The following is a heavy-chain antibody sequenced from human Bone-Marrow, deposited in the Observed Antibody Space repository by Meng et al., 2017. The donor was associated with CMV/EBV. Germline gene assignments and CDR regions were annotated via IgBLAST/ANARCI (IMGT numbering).Heavy chain of an antibody. Sequence: GGSLRLSCAVSGFTFTNAWMSWVRQAPGKGLEWVGRIKSKTDGGTTDYAAPVKGRFTISRDDSKNTLYLQMNSLKTEDTAVYYCTTDYSHYYYYGMDVWVQGTTVPVSS. D-gene: IGHD2-21*01. CDR1: GFTFTNAW. J-gene: IGHJ6*02. V-gene: IGHV3-15*01. CDR2: IKSKTDGGTT. CDR3: TTDYSHYYYYGMDV.